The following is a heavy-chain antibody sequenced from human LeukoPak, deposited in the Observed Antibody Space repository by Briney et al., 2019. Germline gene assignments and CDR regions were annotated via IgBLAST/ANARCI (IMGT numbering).Heavy chain of an antibody. CDR3: ARPAHDAFDI. V-gene: IGHV4-59*04. CDR1: GGSINSYY. CDR2: VHYSGST. J-gene: IGHJ3*02. Sequence: SGTLSLTCTVSGGSINSYYWSWIRQPPGKGLEWIGSVHYSGSTYFNPSLKSRLTMSVDTSNSHFSLRLGSVTAADTAVYYCARPAHDAFDIWGQGTKVTVSS.